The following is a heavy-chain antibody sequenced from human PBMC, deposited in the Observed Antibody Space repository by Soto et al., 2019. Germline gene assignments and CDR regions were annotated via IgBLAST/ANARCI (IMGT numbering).Heavy chain of an antibody. V-gene: IGHV3-33*01. CDR1: GFTFSSYG. D-gene: IGHD2-15*01. CDR3: ARDEGYCSGGSCYPAGY. Sequence: XGSLILSCAASGFTFSSYGMHWVRQAPGRGLEWVAVILYDGSNKYYADSVKGRFTISRDNSKNTLYLQMNSLRAEDTAVYYCARDEGYCSGGSCYPAGYWGQGTLVTVSS. J-gene: IGHJ4*02. CDR2: ILYDGSNK.